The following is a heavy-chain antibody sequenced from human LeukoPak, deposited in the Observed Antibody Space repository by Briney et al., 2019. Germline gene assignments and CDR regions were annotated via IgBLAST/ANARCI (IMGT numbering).Heavy chain of an antibody. V-gene: IGHV4-30-2*01. CDR1: GGSISSGGYY. Sequence: PSQTLSLTCTVSGGSISSGGYYWSWIRQPPGKGLEWIGYIYHSGSTYYNPSLKSRVTISVDRSKNQFSLKLSPVTAADTAVYYCARGEMADYFDYWGQGTLVTVSS. D-gene: IGHD5-24*01. J-gene: IGHJ4*02. CDR2: IYHSGST. CDR3: ARGEMADYFDY.